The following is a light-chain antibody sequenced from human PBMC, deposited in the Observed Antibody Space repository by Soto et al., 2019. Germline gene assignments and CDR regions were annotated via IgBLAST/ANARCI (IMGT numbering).Light chain of an antibody. CDR2: NAS. V-gene: IGKV1-9*01. Sequence: LTQSPSSLSLSLGDRGTISCRASQGVSHNVAWCQQKPGEAPTLLIYNASSLQTGVTSRFSGSVSGTEGTITISSLQTEDGSTYYCQQRHSYPITFGQGTRLEIK. J-gene: IGKJ5*01. CDR3: QQRHSYPIT. CDR1: QGVSHN.